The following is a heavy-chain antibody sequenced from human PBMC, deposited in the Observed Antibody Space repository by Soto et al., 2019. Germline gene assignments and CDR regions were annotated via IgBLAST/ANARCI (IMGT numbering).Heavy chain of an antibody. CDR1: GGTFSSYA. D-gene: IGHD3-22*01. Sequence: SVKVSCKASGGTFSSYAISWVRQAPGQGLEWMGGIIPIFGTANYAQKFQGRVTITADESTSTAYMELSSLRSEDTAVYYCARTSTMIVVGKRYYFDYWGQGTLVTVSS. CDR3: ARTSTMIVVGKRYYFDY. V-gene: IGHV1-69*13. CDR2: IIPIFGTA. J-gene: IGHJ4*02.